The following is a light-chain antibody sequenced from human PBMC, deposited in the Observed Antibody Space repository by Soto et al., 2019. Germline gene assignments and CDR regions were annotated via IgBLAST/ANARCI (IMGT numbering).Light chain of an antibody. CDR1: QSVSSN. V-gene: IGKV3-15*01. J-gene: IGKJ4*01. CDR2: GAS. Sequence: EIVMTQFPVTLSVSPGERATLSCRASQSVSSNLAWYQHKPGQAPRLLSYGASTRATGIPARLSGSGSGTEFTLTISSLQSEAFAVYYCQQYNNGPPLTFGGGTKVEIK. CDR3: QQYNNGPPLT.